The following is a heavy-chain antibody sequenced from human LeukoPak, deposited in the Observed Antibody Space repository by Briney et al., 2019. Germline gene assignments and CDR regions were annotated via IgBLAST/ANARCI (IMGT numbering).Heavy chain of an antibody. Sequence: ASVKVSCKASGYTFSAYYIQWVRQAPGQGLEWIGWINPNSGGTNYAQKFQGWVTMTTDTSTSTAYMKLRRLRSDDTAVYYCARFASVAHFDNWGQGTLVTVSS. V-gene: IGHV1-2*04. CDR1: GYTFSAYY. D-gene: IGHD5-12*01. J-gene: IGHJ4*02. CDR2: INPNSGGT. CDR3: ARFASVAHFDN.